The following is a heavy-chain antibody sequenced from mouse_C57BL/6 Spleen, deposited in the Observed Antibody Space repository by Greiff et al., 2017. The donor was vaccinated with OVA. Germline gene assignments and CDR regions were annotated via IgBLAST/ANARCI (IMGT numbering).Heavy chain of an antibody. Sequence: EVKLMESGGGLVQSGRSLRLSCATSGFTFSDFYMEWVRHAPGKGLEWIAASRNKANDYTTEYSASVKGRFIVSRDTSQSILYLQMNALRAEDTAIYYCARDALITTVVARDWYFDVWGTGTTVTVSS. CDR1: GFTFSDFY. D-gene: IGHD1-1*01. CDR3: ARDALITTVVARDWYFDV. J-gene: IGHJ1*03. V-gene: IGHV7-1*01. CDR2: SRNKANDYTT.